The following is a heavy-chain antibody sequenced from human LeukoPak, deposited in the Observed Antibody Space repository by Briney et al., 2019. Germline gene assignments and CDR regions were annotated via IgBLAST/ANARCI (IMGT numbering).Heavy chain of an antibody. CDR2: IYYSGST. D-gene: IGHD5-12*01. CDR3: ARGLGPTSFDP. V-gene: IGHV4-59*01. J-gene: IGHJ5*02. CDR1: GGSISSYY. Sequence: PSETLSLTCTVSGGSISSYYWSWIRQPPGKGLEWIGYIYYSGSTNYNPSLKSRVTISVDTSKNQFSLKLSSVTAADTAVYYCARGLGPTSFDPWGQGTLVTVSS.